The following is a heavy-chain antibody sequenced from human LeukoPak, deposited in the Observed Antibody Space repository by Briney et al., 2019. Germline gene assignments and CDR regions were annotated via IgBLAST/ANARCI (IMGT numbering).Heavy chain of an antibody. D-gene: IGHD5-24*01. CDR1: GFTFRSYE. CDR2: ISGSGTTI. Sequence: GGSLRLSCAASGFTFRSYEMNWVRQAPGKVLEWVSYISGSGTTIYYADSVRGRFTISRDNSKNSLYLQMNSLTAEDTAVYYCARGDLETASSAFDFWGQGTMVTVSS. J-gene: IGHJ3*01. V-gene: IGHV3-48*03. CDR3: ARGDLETASSAFDF.